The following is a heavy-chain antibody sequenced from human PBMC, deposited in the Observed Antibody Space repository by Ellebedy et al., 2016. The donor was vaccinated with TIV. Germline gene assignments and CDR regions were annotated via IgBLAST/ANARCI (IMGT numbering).Heavy chain of an antibody. J-gene: IGHJ4*02. V-gene: IGHV3-74*01. D-gene: IGHD4-23*01. CDR3: VRDRLTVGDYFLS. CDR2: INGDGSNT. Sequence: GGSLRLXXAASGFTFDNYWMHWVRQDPGKGLMWVSRINGDGSNTAYADSVKGRFTISRDNAKSTLHLHMNSLRAEDTAVYYCVRDRLTVGDYFLSWGQGTLVTVSS. CDR1: GFTFDNYW.